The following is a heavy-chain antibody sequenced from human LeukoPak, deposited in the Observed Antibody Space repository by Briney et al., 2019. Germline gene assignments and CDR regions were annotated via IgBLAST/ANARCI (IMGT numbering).Heavy chain of an antibody. CDR2: IKQDGSEK. V-gene: IGHV3-7*01. CDR3: ARSYYGSGTSYGTDV. D-gene: IGHD3-10*01. CDR1: GFTFSRHW. J-gene: IGHJ6*02. Sequence: PGGSLRLSCAVSGFTFSRHWMSWVRQAPGKGLEWLANIKQDGSEKYYVDSVEGRFTISRDNAKNSLYLQMNSLRAEDTAVYYCARSYYGSGTSYGTDVWGQGTTVTVSS.